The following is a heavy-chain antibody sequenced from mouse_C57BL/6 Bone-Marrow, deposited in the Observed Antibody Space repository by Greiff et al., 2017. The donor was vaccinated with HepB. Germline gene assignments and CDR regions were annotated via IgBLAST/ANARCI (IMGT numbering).Heavy chain of an antibody. CDR3: ARHSPYYYGSSYAMDY. D-gene: IGHD1-1*01. Sequence: EVKLVDSGGGLVQPGESLKLSCESNEYEFPSHDMSWVRKTPEKRLELVAAINSDGGSTYYPDTMERRFIISRDNTKKTLYLQMSSLRSEDTALYYCARHSPYYYGSSYAMDYWGQGTSVTVSS. V-gene: IGHV5-2*01. CDR2: INSDGGST. CDR1: EYEFPSHD. J-gene: IGHJ4*01.